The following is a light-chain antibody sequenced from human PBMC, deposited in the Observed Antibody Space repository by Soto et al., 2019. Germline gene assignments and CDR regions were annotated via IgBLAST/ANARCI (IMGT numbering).Light chain of an antibody. V-gene: IGKV1-39*01. Sequence: IQVTQSPSSLSASVGDRVTITCLASQSISRYLNWYQQKLGQAPKVLISGASDLQSGVPSRFSGSGSGTEYTLTISSLQPEDFATYYCQQSYSSPLTFGGGTRVEIK. CDR3: QQSYSSPLT. J-gene: IGKJ4*01. CDR2: GAS. CDR1: QSISRY.